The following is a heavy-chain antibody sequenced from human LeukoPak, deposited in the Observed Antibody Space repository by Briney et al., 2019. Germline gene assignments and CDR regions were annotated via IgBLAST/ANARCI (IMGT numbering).Heavy chain of an antibody. CDR1: GFTFSSYA. V-gene: IGHV3-23*01. CDR3: AKDRYDFWSGYYRGYYFDY. CDR2: ISGSGGST. D-gene: IGHD3-3*01. Sequence: PGGSLRLSCAASGFTFSSYAMSWVHQAPGKGLEWVSAISGSGGSTYYADSVKGRFTISRDNSKNTLYLQMNSLRAEDTAVYYCAKDRYDFWSGYYRGYYFDYWGQGTLVTVSS. J-gene: IGHJ4*02.